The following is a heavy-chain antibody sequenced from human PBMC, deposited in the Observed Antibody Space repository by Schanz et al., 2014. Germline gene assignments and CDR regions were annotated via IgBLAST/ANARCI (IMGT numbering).Heavy chain of an antibody. CDR2: FYYTGSF. Sequence: QVQLQESGPGLVKPSETLSLTCTVSGGSMAGYYWSFIRQPPGKGLEWIGYFYYTGSFNYNPSLKSRATISMDTSKNQFSLKLSSVTAADTAVYYCARVGRNSYGFTSRFDAWGQGTLVAVSS. J-gene: IGHJ5*02. CDR1: GGSMAGYY. D-gene: IGHD3-16*01. CDR3: ARVGRNSYGFTSRFDA. V-gene: IGHV4-59*01.